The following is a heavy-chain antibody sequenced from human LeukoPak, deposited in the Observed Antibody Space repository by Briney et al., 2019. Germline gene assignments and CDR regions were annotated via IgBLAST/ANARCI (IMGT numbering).Heavy chain of an antibody. V-gene: IGHV4-59*01. D-gene: IGHD2-15*01. CDR3: ARLLAGCPGGRCRAHFDY. CDR1: GDSTNSNY. J-gene: IGHJ4*02. Sequence: KPSETLSLXCSVSGDSTNSNYWSWMRRPPGKGLEWIGYIYYGGSTNYNPSLKSRVSMSVDTSKNQFSLNLSSVTAADTAVYHCARLLAGCPGGRCRAHFDYWGQGTLVTVSS. CDR2: IYYGGST.